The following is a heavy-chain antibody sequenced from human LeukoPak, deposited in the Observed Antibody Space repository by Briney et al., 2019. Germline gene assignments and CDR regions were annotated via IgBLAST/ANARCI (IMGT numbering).Heavy chain of an antibody. D-gene: IGHD3-22*01. CDR1: GYTFTKYG. CDR2: ISTYNGNT. V-gene: IGHV1-18*01. Sequence: GASVKVSCKASGYTFTKYGITWVRQAPGQGLEWMGWISTYNGNTNYAQKLQGRVTMTTDTSTTTAYMELRSLRSDDTAVYYCARKVVDNPYYYYYMDVWGTGTTVTVSS. J-gene: IGHJ6*03. CDR3: ARKVVDNPYYYYYMDV.